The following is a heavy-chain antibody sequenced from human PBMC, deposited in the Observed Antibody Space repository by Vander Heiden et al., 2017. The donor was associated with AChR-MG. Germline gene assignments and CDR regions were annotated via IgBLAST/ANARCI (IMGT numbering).Heavy chain of an antibody. CDR2: ISYDGSNK. V-gene: IGHV3-30*18. J-gene: IGHJ6*02. D-gene: IGHD6-13*01. Sequence: VQLVEPGGGVVQPGRSLGPSCAASGFTFSSYGMHWVRQAPGKGLEWVAVISYDGSNKYYADSVKGRFTISRDNSKNTLYLQMNSLRAEDTAVYYCAKDGAAAAGTCMDVWGQGTTVTVSS. CDR1: GFTFSSYG. CDR3: AKDGAAAAGTCMDV.